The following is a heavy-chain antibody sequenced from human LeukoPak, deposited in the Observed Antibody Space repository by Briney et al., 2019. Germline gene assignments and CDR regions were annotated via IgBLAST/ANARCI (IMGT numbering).Heavy chain of an antibody. Sequence: PGGSLRLSCAASGFTFSSYWMSWVRQAPGKGLEWVSAIDPSSTYIYYADSVKGRFTISRDNAENSLYLQMNSLRVEDTAVYYCARAPTVLVGYCSSSSCQADYWGQGTLVTVSS. CDR2: IDPSSTYI. CDR1: GFTFSSYW. J-gene: IGHJ4*02. CDR3: ARAPTVLVGYCSSSSCQADY. D-gene: IGHD2-2*01. V-gene: IGHV3-21*01.